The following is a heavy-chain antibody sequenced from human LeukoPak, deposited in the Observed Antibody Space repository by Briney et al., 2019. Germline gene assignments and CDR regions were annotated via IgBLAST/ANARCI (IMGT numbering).Heavy chain of an antibody. Sequence: GTSLRLSCAASGFTLSSSDLHWVRQAPGKGLEWVAFLSYDGSYEYYADSVKGRITISRDNAKNSLYLQMNSLRVEDTAVYYCARDKDVYFDYWGQGTLVTVSS. J-gene: IGHJ4*02. CDR3: ARDKDVYFDY. CDR2: LSYDGSYE. CDR1: GFTLSSSD. V-gene: IGHV3-30*03.